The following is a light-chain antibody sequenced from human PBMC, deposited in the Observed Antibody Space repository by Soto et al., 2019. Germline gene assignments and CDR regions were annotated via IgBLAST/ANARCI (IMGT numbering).Light chain of an antibody. Sequence: DLQMTQSPSSLSASVGDRVTITCQASQDISNYLNWYKQKPGKAPKLLIYDASNLETGVPSRFSGSGSGTDFTFTISSLQPEDIATYYCQQYDNLPPYTFGQGTKLEIK. CDR1: QDISNY. CDR3: QQYDNLPPYT. J-gene: IGKJ2*01. V-gene: IGKV1-33*01. CDR2: DAS.